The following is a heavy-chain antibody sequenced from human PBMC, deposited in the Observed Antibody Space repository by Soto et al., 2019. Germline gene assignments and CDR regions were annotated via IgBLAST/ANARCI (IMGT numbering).Heavy chain of an antibody. CDR1: GYTFTSYG. CDR3: ARAGVSSWFDP. Sequence: ASVKVSCKASGYTFTSYGISWVRQAPGQGLEWMGWISAYNGNTNYAQKLQGRVTMTTDTSTSTVYMELSSLRSEDTAVYYCARAGVSSWFDPWGQGTLVTVSS. J-gene: IGHJ5*02. V-gene: IGHV1-18*04. CDR2: ISAYNGNT. D-gene: IGHD6-6*01.